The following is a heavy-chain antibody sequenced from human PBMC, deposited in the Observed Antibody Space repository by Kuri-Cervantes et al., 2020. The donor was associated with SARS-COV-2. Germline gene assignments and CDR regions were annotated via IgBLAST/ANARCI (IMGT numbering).Heavy chain of an antibody. J-gene: IGHJ4*02. CDR2: IYYSGST. CDR3: ARGMAEVSYYFDY. V-gene: IGHV4-39*07. Sequence: SETLSLTCTVSGGSISSSSYYWGWIRQPPGKGLEWIGSIYYSGSTYYNPSLKSRVTISVDTSKNQFSLKLSSVTAADTAVYYCARGMAEVSYYFDYWGQGTLVTVSS. CDR1: GGSISSSSYY. D-gene: IGHD5-24*01.